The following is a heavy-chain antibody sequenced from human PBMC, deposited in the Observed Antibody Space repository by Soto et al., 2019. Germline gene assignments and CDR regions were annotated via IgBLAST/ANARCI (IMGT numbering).Heavy chain of an antibody. CDR1: GLTFSSYA. V-gene: IGHV3-23*01. CDR3: AKDQLYMRRLIHNWFDP. D-gene: IGHD3-10*01. J-gene: IGHJ5*02. CDR2: ISGSGGST. Sequence: GGSLRLSCAASGLTFSSYAMSWVRQAPGKGLEWVSAISGSGGSTYYADSVKGRFTISRDNSKNTLYLQMNSLRAEDTAVYYCAKDQLYMRRLIHNWFDPWGQGTLGTVSS.